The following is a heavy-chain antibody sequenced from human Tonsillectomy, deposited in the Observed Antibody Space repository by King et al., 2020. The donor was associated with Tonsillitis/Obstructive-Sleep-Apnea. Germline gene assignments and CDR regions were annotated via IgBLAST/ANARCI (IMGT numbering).Heavy chain of an antibody. CDR1: GFTFSSYA. J-gene: IGHJ4*02. CDR3: ARDGRVEMATIEHFFDF. Sequence: VQLVESGGGVVQPGRSLRLSCAASGFTFSSYAMHWFRQAPGKGLEGVAVISYDGSDEYYADSVKGRFTISRDNSKNTVYLQMNSLRAEDTAVYYCARDGRVEMATIEHFFDFWGQETLVSVSS. CDR2: ISYDGSDE. V-gene: IGHV3-30*04. D-gene: IGHD5-24*01.